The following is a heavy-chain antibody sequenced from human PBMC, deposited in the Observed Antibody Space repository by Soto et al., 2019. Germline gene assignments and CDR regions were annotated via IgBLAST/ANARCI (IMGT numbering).Heavy chain of an antibody. V-gene: IGHV4-4*07. CDR3: ARESSVYCSSTSCRYPYANWFDP. D-gene: IGHD2-2*01. J-gene: IGHJ5*02. CDR2: IYTSGST. CDR1: GGSISSYY. Sequence: SETLSLTCTVSGGSISSYYWSWIRQPAGKGLEWIGRIYTSGSTNYNPSLKSRVTMSVDTSKNQFSLKLSSVTAADTAVYYCARESSVYCSSTSCRYPYANWFDPWGQGTLVTVS.